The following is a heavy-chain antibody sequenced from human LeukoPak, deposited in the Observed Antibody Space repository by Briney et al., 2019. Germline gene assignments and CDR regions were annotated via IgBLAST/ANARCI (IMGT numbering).Heavy chain of an antibody. D-gene: IGHD6-13*01. CDR1: GFTFSSYG. CDR3: ARMYSSSFDYYYYYMDV. J-gene: IGHJ6*03. CDR2: IWYDGSNK. Sequence: PGGSLRLSCAASGFTFSSYGMHWVRRAPGKGLEWVAVIWYDGSNKYYADSVKGRFTISRDNSKNTLYLQMNSLRAEDTAVYYCARMYSSSFDYYYYYMDVWGKGTTVTVSS. V-gene: IGHV3-33*01.